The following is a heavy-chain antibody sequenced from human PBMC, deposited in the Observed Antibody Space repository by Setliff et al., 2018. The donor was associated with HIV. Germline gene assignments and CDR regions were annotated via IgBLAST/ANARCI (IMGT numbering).Heavy chain of an antibody. CDR2: IYPGDSDT. V-gene: IGHV5-51*01. Sequence: GESLKISCKGSGYSFTNYWIGWVRQMPGKGLEWMGIIYPGDSDTRYSPSFQGQVTISADKSTSTAYLQWSSLKASDTAMYYCARLSVVTATRIYYFDYWGQGTLVTVS. D-gene: IGHD2-21*02. J-gene: IGHJ4*02. CDR3: ARLSVVTATRIYYFDY. CDR1: GYSFTNYW.